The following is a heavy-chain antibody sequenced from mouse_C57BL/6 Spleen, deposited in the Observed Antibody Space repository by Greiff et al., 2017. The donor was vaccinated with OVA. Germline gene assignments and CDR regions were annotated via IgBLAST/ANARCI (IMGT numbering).Heavy chain of an antibody. CDR3: AREAGTYYGDY. V-gene: IGHV14-2*01. D-gene: IGHD4-1*01. J-gene: IGHJ2*01. Sequence: VQLQQSGAELVKPGASVKLSCTASGFTIKDYYMHWVKQRTEQGLEWIGRIDPEDGETKYDPQFKGKATITADTSSNTAYLQLSSVTSEDTSVYYCAREAGTYYGDYWGQGTTLTVSS. CDR1: GFTIKDYY. CDR2: IDPEDGET.